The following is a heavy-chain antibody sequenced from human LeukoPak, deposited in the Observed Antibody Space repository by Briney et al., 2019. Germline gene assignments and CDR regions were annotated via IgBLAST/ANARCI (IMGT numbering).Heavy chain of an antibody. CDR2: ISDDGSNK. V-gene: IGHV3-30*03. D-gene: IGHD1-26*01. Sequence: GGSLRLSCAASGFTFSSYGMHWVRQAPGKGLEWVAVISDDGSNKYYADSVKGRFTISRDNSKNTLYLQMDSLKTEDTGVYYCTSEDQGGFDYWGQGTRVTVSS. J-gene: IGHJ4*02. CDR1: GFTFSSYG. CDR3: TSEDQGGFDY.